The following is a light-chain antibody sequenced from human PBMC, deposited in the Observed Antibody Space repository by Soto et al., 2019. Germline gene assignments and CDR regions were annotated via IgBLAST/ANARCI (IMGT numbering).Light chain of an antibody. V-gene: IGKV1-9*01. Sequence: DIQLTQSPSFLSASVGDRVTITCRASQGISTYLAWYQQKPGKAPKLLIYVASSLQSGVPSRFSGSESGTEFTLTINSLQPEDFATYYCQQFNSYPLTFGGGTKVEI. CDR3: QQFNSYPLT. J-gene: IGKJ4*01. CDR2: VAS. CDR1: QGISTY.